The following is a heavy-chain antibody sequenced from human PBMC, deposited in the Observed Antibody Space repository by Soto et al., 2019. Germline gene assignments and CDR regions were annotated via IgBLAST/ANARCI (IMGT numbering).Heavy chain of an antibody. CDR2: IYYSGST. CDR3: ARIYDEDQIIDY. J-gene: IGHJ4*02. Sequence: PSETLSLTCTVSGGSISSGGYYWSWIRQHPGKGLEWIGYIYYSGSTYYNPSLKSRVTISVDTSKNQFSLKLSSVTAADTAVYYCARIYDEDQIIDYWGQGTLVTVSS. CDR1: GGSISSGGYY. V-gene: IGHV4-31*03. D-gene: IGHD3-3*01.